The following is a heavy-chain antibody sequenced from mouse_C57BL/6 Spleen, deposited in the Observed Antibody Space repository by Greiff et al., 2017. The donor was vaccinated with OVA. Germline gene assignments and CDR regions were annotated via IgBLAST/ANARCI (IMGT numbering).Heavy chain of an antibody. CDR2: ISDGGSYT. CDR1: GFTFSSYA. V-gene: IGHV5-4*01. CDR3: ARENDYY. Sequence: EVKLVESGGGLVKPGGSLKLSCAASGFTFSSYAMSWVRQTPEKRLEWVATISDGGSYTYYPDNVKGRFTISRDNAKNNLYLQMSHLKSEDTAMYYCARENDYYWGQGTLVTVSA. D-gene: IGHD2-4*01. J-gene: IGHJ3*01.